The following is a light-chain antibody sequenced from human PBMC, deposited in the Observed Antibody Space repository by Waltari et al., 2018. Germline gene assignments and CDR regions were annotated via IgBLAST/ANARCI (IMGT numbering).Light chain of an antibody. CDR2: RNN. CDR1: SSNLGTNY. Sequence: HSALTQPPSASGTHGQSVTISCSVSSSNLGTNYVFCYQQSPGTSPNLLIYRNNRRPSGVPDRFSGSKSGTSAAVAISGLRYEDEADYDCAAWDDRLSVVFGGGSKLTVL. V-gene: IGLV1-47*01. J-gene: IGLJ2*01. CDR3: AAWDDRLSVV.